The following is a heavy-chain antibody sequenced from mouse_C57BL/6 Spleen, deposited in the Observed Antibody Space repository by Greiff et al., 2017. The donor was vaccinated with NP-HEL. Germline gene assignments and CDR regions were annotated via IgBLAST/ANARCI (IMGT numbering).Heavy chain of an antibody. CDR2: INPSTGGT. V-gene: IGHV1-42*01. D-gene: IGHD1-1*01. Sequence: VQLKESGPELVKPGASVKISCKASGYSFTGYYMNWVKQSPEKSLEWIGEINPSTGGTTYNQKFKAKATLTVDKSSSTAYMQLKSLTSEDSAVYYCARWDYGSSYEGWYFDVWGTGTTVTVSS. J-gene: IGHJ1*03. CDR3: ARWDYGSSYEGWYFDV. CDR1: GYSFTGYY.